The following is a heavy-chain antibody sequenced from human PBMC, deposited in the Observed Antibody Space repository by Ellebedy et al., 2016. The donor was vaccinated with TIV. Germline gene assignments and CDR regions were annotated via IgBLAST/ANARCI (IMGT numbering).Heavy chain of an antibody. Sequence: GESLKISCAASGLTFSSYGMHWVRQAPGKGLEWVAAIWYDGTKEHYADSVKGRFTVSTDNSQNTMFLQMNSLRAEDTAVYYCARPDSEDNYMDVWGKGTAVTVSS. J-gene: IGHJ6*03. V-gene: IGHV3-33*01. CDR3: ARPDSEDNYMDV. CDR1: GLTFSSYG. CDR2: IWYDGTKE.